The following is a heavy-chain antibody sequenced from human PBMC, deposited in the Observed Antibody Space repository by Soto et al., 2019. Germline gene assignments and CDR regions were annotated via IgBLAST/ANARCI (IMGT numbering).Heavy chain of an antibody. V-gene: IGHV5-51*03. CDR3: ATRGQGPGKYYYGMDV. CDR2: IYPGDSDT. CDR1: GYSFTSYW. J-gene: IGHJ6*02. D-gene: IGHD2-15*01. Sequence: PGKSLKISCKGSGYSFTSYWIGWVRQMPGKGLEWMGIIYPGDSDTRYSPSFQGQVTISADKSISTAYLQWSSLKASDSALYSCATRGQGPGKYYYGMDVWYPGTTVPVSS.